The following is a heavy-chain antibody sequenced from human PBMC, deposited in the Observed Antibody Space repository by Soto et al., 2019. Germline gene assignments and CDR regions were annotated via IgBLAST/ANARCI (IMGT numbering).Heavy chain of an antibody. J-gene: IGHJ6*02. CDR3: VRGRTGMDV. CDR1: GFTFSYYG. V-gene: IGHV3-7*05. CDR2: IKKDGSEK. Sequence: ESGGGLVQPGGSLRLSCAASGFTFSYYGMSWVRQAPGKGLEWVANIKKDGSEKYYVDSVKGRFTISRDNAKNSMYLQMSSLRDVDTAVYFCVRGRTGMDVWGQGTTVTVSS.